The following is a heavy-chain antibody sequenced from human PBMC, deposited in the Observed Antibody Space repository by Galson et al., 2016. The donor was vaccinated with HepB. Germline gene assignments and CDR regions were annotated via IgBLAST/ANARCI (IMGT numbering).Heavy chain of an antibody. CDR1: GFTINTYS. CDR2: ISNSYSYI. D-gene: IGHD6-13*01. CDR3: ARLGPIAAADS. V-gene: IGHV3-21*01. J-gene: IGHJ4*02. Sequence: SLRLSCAASGFTINTYSMKWVRQAPGKGLEWVSSISNSYSYIYYADSVKGRFTISRDNAKNPLYPQMNSLRAEETAGYYCARLGPIAAADSWGQGTLVTVSS.